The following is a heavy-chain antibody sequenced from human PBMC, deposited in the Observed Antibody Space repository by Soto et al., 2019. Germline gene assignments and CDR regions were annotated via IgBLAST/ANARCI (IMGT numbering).Heavy chain of an antibody. CDR2: ISETGGSI. J-gene: IGHJ4*02. CDR1: GFTSSNYA. V-gene: IGHV3-23*01. CDR3: AKGGRRRGSYPPLDY. Sequence: QRLSCAASGFTSSNYAMTWVRQAPGRGLEWVSGISETGGSIFYADSVKGRFTISRDNSKSTLYLQMNSLRVEDTAIYYCAKGGRRRGSYPPLDYWGQGTVVTVSS. D-gene: IGHD1-26*01.